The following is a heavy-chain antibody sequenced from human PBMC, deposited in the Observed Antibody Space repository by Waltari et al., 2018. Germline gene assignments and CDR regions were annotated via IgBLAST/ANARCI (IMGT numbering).Heavy chain of an antibody. D-gene: IGHD4-17*01. V-gene: IGHV4-59*08. CDR1: GGSISSYY. Sequence: QVQLQESGPGLVKPSETLSLTCTVSGGSISSYYWSWIRQPPGKGLEWIGYIYYSGSTNYNPSLKSRVTISVDTSKNQFSLKLSSVTAADTAVYYCARAMGYGDYYFQHWGQGTLVTVSS. CDR2: IYYSGST. CDR3: ARAMGYGDYYFQH. J-gene: IGHJ1*01.